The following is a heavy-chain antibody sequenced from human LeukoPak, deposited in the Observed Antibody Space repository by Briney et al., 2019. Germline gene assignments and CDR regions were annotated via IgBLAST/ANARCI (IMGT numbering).Heavy chain of an antibody. V-gene: IGHV3-43D*03. Sequence: GGSLRLSCAASGFTFDDYTMHWVRQAPGKGLEWVSLISWDGGSTYYADSVKGRFTISRDNSKNSLYLQMNSLRAEDTALYYCAKEFGGYYDYWGQGTLVTVSS. CDR3: AKEFGGYYDY. CDR1: GFTFDDYT. J-gene: IGHJ4*02. D-gene: IGHD3-10*01. CDR2: ISWDGGST.